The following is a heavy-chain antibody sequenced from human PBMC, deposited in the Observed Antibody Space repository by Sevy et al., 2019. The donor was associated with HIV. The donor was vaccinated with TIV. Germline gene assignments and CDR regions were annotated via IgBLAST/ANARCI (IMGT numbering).Heavy chain of an antibody. V-gene: IGHV3-7*03. J-gene: IGHJ1*01. Sequence: GGSLRLSCAASGFNFNDYWMNWVRQAPGKGLEWVANINQDGSAKYYVDSAKGRFTISRDNAKKSLYLQMNSLKVEDTALYYCAKSWGYCSGGSCNRRAEFLQHWGQGTLVTVSS. D-gene: IGHD2-15*01. CDR1: GFNFNDYW. CDR3: AKSWGYCSGGSCNRRAEFLQH. CDR2: INQDGSAK.